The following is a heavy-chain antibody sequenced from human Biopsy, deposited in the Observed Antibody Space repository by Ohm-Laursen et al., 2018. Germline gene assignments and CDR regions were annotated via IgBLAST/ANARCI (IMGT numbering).Heavy chain of an antibody. J-gene: IGHJ6*02. CDR3: ARATNSTGWPYYYFYGMDV. D-gene: IGHD2/OR15-2a*01. CDR1: GGSISSGFYY. V-gene: IGHV4-61*01. CDR2: VYYSGST. Sequence: GTLSLTCTVSGGSISSGFYYWSWIRQPSGKGLEWIGHVYYSGSTNYNPSLKSRVTISVDTSKNQFSLRLNSVTAADTAVYYCARATNSTGWPYYYFYGMDVWGQGTTVTVSS.